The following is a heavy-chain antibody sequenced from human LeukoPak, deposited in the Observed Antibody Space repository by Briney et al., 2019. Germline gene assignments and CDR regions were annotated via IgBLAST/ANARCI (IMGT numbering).Heavy chain of an antibody. CDR2: ISYDRSNK. V-gene: IGHV3-30-3*01. CDR3: ARNNGMDV. J-gene: IGHJ6*02. Sequence: GGSLRLSCAASGFTFSSYAMHWVRQAPGKGLEWVAVISYDRSNKYYADSVKGRFTISKDNAKNSLYLQMNSLRAEDTALYHCARNNGMDVWGQGTTVIVSS. CDR1: GFTFSSYA.